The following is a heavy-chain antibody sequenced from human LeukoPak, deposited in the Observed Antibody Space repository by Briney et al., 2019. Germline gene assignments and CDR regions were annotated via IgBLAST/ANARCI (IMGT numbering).Heavy chain of an antibody. CDR1: GFTFSSYA. CDR3: TNGRNYDIYPPFDY. D-gene: IGHD3-9*01. J-gene: IGHJ4*02. CDR2: ISGSGGST. V-gene: IGHV3-23*01. Sequence: GGSLRLSCAASGFTFSSYAMSWVRQAPGKGLEWVSAISGSGGSTYYADSVKGRFTISRDNSKNTLYLQMNSLRAEDTAVYYCTNGRNYDIYPPFDYWGQGTLVTVSS.